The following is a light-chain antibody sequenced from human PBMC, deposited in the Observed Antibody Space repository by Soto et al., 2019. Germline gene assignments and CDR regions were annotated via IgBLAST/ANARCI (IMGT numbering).Light chain of an antibody. CDR2: EVS. Sequence: QSVLTQPRSVSASPGQSVTISCTGTSSDVGGYNYVSWYQQHPGKAPKLMIYEVSNRPSGVPNRFSGSKSGNTASLTISGLQAEDEANFYCSSYTSSSTYVFGTGTKVTVL. J-gene: IGLJ1*01. V-gene: IGLV2-14*01. CDR1: SSDVGGYNY. CDR3: SSYTSSSTYV.